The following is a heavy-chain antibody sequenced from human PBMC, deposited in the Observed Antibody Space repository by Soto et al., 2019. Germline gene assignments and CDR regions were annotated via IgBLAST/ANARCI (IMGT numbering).Heavy chain of an antibody. V-gene: IGHV3-23*01. Sequence: LRLSCAASGFTFSSYAISWVRQSPWKVLEWVSAISGSGGSTYYADSVKGRFTISRDNSKNTLYLQMNSLRAEDTAVYYCARGYGGYPRSFDYWGQGTLVTVSS. J-gene: IGHJ4*02. CDR3: ARGYGGYPRSFDY. CDR1: GFTFSSYA. CDR2: ISGSGGST. D-gene: IGHD5-12*01.